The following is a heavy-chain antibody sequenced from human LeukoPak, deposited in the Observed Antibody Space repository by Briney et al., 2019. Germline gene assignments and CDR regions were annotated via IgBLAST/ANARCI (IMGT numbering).Heavy chain of an antibody. CDR1: GGSFSGYY. Sequence: SETLSVTCAVYGGSFSGYYWSWIRQPPGKGLEWIGEINHSGSTNYNPSLKSRVTISVDTSKNQFSLKLSSVTAADTAVYYCARGQYSYGPWGQGTLVTVSS. D-gene: IGHD5-18*01. J-gene: IGHJ5*02. CDR2: INHSGST. CDR3: ARGQYSYGP. V-gene: IGHV4-34*01.